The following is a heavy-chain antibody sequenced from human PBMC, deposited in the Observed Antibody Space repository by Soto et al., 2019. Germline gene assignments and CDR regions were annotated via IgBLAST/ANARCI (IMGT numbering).Heavy chain of an antibody. Sequence: EVQLVESGGGFVQPGGSLRLSCSASEFSFSDYWMTWVRQDPGKGLEWVASIKKDGSETSYVDSVKGRFTISRDSAKTSLYLHMSSLRDEDTAVYYCARRAAVVGLDYWGQGALVTVSS. CDR1: EFSFSDYW. J-gene: IGHJ4*02. CDR2: IKKDGSET. CDR3: ARRAAVVGLDY. V-gene: IGHV3-7*01. D-gene: IGHD6-13*01.